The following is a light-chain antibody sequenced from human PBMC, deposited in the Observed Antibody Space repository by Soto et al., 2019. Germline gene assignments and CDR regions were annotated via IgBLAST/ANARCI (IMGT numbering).Light chain of an antibody. V-gene: IGKV1-8*01. Sequence: AIRMTQSPSSFSASTGDRVTITCRASQGISSYLAWYQQKPGKAPKLLIYAASTLQSGVPSRFSGSGFGTDFTLTISCLQSEDFATYYCQQYYSYPPGTFGQGTKVDIK. J-gene: IGKJ1*01. CDR2: AAS. CDR3: QQYYSYPPGT. CDR1: QGISSY.